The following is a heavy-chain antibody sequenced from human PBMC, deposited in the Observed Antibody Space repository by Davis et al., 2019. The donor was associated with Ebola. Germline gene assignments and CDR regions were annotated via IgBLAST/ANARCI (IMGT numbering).Heavy chain of an antibody. V-gene: IGHV3-23*01. CDR3: AKDLGTSGIVDY. J-gene: IGHJ4*02. CDR2: ISASAGST. D-gene: IGHD1-1*01. Sequence: PGGSLRLSCAASGFTFSTYSMNWVRQAPGKGLQWVSVISASAGSTFYADSVKGRFTISRDNSKNTLYLQMNSLRGEDTAIYYCAKDLGTSGIVDYWGQGTLVTVS. CDR1: GFTFSTYS.